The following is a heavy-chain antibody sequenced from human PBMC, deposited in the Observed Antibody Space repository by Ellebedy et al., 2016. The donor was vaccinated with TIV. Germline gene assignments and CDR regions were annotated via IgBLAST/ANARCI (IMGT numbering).Heavy chain of an antibody. V-gene: IGHV1-18*01. CDR3: ARSRLGGGHWYFDF. D-gene: IGHD3-10*01. J-gene: IGHJ2*01. CDR1: GYTFTRYG. CDR2: IAVYNGHT. Sequence: ASVKVSXKASGYTFTRYGMSWVRHPPGQGLEWLGWIAVYNGHTKYAQKFQDRVVMTTETATSTVYMELRSLRSDDTAVYYCARSRLGGGHWYFDFWGRGTLVTVSS.